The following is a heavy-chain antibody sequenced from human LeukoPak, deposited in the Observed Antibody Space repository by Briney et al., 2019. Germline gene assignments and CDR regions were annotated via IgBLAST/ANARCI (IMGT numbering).Heavy chain of an antibody. Sequence: GGSLRLSCAASGFNFSSYAMSWVRQAPGKGLEWVSAISGSGGSTYYADSVKGRFTISRDNSKNTLYLQMNSLRAEDTAVYYCAKDLEYYYDSSGYHDAFDIWGQGTMVTVSS. D-gene: IGHD3-22*01. CDR3: AKDLEYYYDSSGYHDAFDI. CDR2: ISGSGGST. V-gene: IGHV3-23*01. CDR1: GFNFSSYA. J-gene: IGHJ3*02.